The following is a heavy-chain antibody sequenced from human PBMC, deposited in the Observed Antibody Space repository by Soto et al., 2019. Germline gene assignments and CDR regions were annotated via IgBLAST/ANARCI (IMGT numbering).Heavy chain of an antibody. CDR3: ARGIVEGGSYRDHYYYYYGMDV. CDR2: VKSKTDGATT. J-gene: IGHJ6*02. CDR1: GFSFSYAW. V-gene: IGHV3-15*01. D-gene: IGHD1-26*01. Sequence: EVQLVESGGGLVKPGGSLRLSCAASGFSFSYAWMSWVRQAPGKGLEWVGRVKSKTDGATTDYAAPVKGRFTISRDNAKNSLYLQMNSLRAEDTAVYYCARGIVEGGSYRDHYYYYYGMDVWGQGTTVTVSS.